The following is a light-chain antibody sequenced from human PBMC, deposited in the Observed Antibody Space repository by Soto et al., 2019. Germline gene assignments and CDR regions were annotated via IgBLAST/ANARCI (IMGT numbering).Light chain of an antibody. V-gene: IGKV3-20*01. CDR2: GAS. CDR3: QQYGSSPRT. J-gene: IGKJ1*01. CDR1: QSVSSSY. Sequence: EIVLTQSPGTLSLSPGERATLSCRASQSVSSSYLAWYQQKPGQAPRLLIYGASSRATGIPDRFSGSGSGTDFTLTISRLEPQDFAVDYFQQYGSSPRTFGQGTKLELK.